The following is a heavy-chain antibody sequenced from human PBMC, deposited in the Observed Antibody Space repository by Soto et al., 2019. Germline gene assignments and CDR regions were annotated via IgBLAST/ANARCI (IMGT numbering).Heavy chain of an antibody. CDR3: ARALYYYDSNGYFRVDHWFDP. D-gene: IGHD3-22*01. Sequence: ASVKVSCKASGYTFTSYGISWVRQSPGQGLEWMGWISAYNGNTNYAQKLQGRVTMTTDTSTSTAYMELRSLRSDDAAVYYCARALYYYDSNGYFRVDHWFDPWGQGTLVTVSS. J-gene: IGHJ5*02. CDR1: GYTFTSYG. V-gene: IGHV1-18*01. CDR2: ISAYNGNT.